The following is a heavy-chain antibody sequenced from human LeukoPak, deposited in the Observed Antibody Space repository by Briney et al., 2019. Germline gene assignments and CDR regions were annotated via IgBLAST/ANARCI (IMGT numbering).Heavy chain of an antibody. J-gene: IGHJ4*02. CDR2: IYPADSDI. CDR3: ARSGGNYGTGSRCDFDY. CDR1: GYRFLNYW. Sequence: HGESLKISCKGSGYRFLNYWIGWVRQMPGKGLEWMGIIYPADSDIRYSPSFQGQVSISADESISTAYLQWSSLKASDTAIYYCARSGGNYGTGSRCDFDYWGQGTLVTVSS. D-gene: IGHD3-10*01. V-gene: IGHV5-51*01.